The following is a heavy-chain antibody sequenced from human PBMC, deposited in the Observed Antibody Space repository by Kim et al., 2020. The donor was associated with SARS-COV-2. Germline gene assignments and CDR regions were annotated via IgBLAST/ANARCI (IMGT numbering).Heavy chain of an antibody. CDR3: ARSGDFWSGYLFDY. CDR1: GGSISSSSYY. J-gene: IGHJ4*01. D-gene: IGHD3-3*01. V-gene: IGHV4-39*01. CDR2: IYYSGST. Sequence: SETLSLTCTVSGGSISSSSYYWGWIRQPPGKGLEWIGSIYYSGSTYYNPSLKSRVTISVDTSKNQFSLKMSSVTAADTAVYYCARSGDFWSGYLFDYWG.